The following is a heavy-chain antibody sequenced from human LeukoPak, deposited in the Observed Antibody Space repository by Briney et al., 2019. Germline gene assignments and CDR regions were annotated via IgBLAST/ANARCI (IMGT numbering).Heavy chain of an antibody. CDR1: GFTFSSYA. V-gene: IGHV3-23*01. Sequence: GGSLRLSCAASGFTFSSYAMSWVRQAPGKGLEWVSAISGSGGSTYYADSVKGRFTISRDNSKNTLYLQMNSLRAEDTAVYYCAKFPYGGYEGSPDYWGQGTLVTVSS. D-gene: IGHD5-12*01. CDR2: ISGSGGST. J-gene: IGHJ4*02. CDR3: AKFPYGGYEGSPDY.